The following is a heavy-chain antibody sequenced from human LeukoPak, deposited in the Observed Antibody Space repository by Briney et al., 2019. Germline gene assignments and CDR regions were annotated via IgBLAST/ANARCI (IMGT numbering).Heavy chain of an antibody. Sequence: GGPLRLSCAASGFTFDDYGMSWVRQAPGKGLEWVSGINWNGGSTGYADSVKGRFTISRDNAKNSLYLQMNSLRAEDTALYYCARGTLKAAATDFDYWGQGTLVTASS. D-gene: IGHD6-13*01. CDR3: ARGTLKAAATDFDY. CDR1: GFTFDDYG. CDR2: INWNGGST. V-gene: IGHV3-20*04. J-gene: IGHJ4*02.